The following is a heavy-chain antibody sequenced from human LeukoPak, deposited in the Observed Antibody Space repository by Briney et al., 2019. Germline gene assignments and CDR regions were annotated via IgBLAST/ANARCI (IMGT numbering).Heavy chain of an antibody. CDR2: ISGSGGST. D-gene: IGHD1-26*01. J-gene: IGHJ4*02. CDR1: GFTFSSYA. Sequence: GGSLRLSCAASGFTFSSYAMSWVRQAPGKGLEWVSAISGSGGSTYYADSVKGRFTISRVNSKNTLHLQTNSLRAEDTAIYYCEKGEGSATDWGQGTLVTVSS. CDR3: EKGEGSATD. V-gene: IGHV3-23*01.